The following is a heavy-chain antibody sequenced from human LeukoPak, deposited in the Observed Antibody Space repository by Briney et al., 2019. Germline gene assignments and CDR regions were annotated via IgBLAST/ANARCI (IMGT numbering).Heavy chain of an antibody. CDR3: ARAPRITIFGVVIIDGMDV. V-gene: IGHV3-11*01. Sequence: GGSLRLSCAASGYTFSDYYMRWIRQAPGQGLEWVSYISSSGSSIYYADSVKGRFTISRDNAKNPLYLQMNSLRAEDTAVYYCARAPRITIFGVVIIDGMDVWGQGTTVTVSS. CDR2: ISSSGSSI. D-gene: IGHD3-3*01. CDR1: GYTFSDYY. J-gene: IGHJ6*02.